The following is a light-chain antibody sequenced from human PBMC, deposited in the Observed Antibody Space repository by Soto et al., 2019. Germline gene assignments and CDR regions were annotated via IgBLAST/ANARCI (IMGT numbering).Light chain of an antibody. V-gene: IGKV1-39*01. CDR2: AAS. J-gene: IGKJ1*01. CDR3: LHDYNYPQT. Sequence: DIQMTQSPSSLSASVGGRVTITCRASQSISSYLNWYQQKPGKAPKLLIYAASSLQSGVPSRFSGSGSGTDFTLTISSLQPEDFATYYCLHDYNYPQTFGQGTKVDIK. CDR1: QSISSY.